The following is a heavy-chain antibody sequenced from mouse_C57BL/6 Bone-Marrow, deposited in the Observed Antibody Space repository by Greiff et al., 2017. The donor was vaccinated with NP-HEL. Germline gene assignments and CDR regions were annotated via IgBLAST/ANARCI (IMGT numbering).Heavy chain of an antibody. CDR2: INPSNGGT. CDR1: GYTFTSYW. CDR3: ARNLYYDYDRYFDV. J-gene: IGHJ1*03. V-gene: IGHV1-53*01. D-gene: IGHD2-4*01. Sequence: QVQLQQPGTELVKPGASVKLSCKASGYTFTSYWMHWVKQRPGQGLEWIGNINPSNGGTNYNEKFKSKATLTVDKSSSTAYMQLSSLTSEDSAVYYCARNLYYDYDRYFDVWGTGTTVTVSS.